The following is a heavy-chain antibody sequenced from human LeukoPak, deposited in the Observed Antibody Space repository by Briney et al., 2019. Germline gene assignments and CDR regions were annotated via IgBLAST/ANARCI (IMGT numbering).Heavy chain of an antibody. CDR2: IYYSGST. Sequence: SETLSLTCTVSGGSLTYHYWTWIRQSPGRRPEWIGYIYYSGSTHYNPSLESRVAFSVDTSKNQFSLKLSSVTAADTAVYYCARARREDYYDSSGYSFDYWGQGTLVTVSS. D-gene: IGHD3-22*01. CDR1: GGSLTYHY. J-gene: IGHJ4*02. V-gene: IGHV4-59*08. CDR3: ARARREDYYDSSGYSFDY.